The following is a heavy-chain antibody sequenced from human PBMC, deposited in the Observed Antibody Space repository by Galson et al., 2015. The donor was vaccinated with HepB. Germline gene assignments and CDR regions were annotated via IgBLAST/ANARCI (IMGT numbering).Heavy chain of an antibody. CDR2: ISSNGGST. CDR1: GFTFSSYA. D-gene: IGHD6-13*01. J-gene: IGHJ6*02. CDR3: VKGGGQQLAHNYYGMDV. Sequence: SLRLSCAASGFTFSSYAMHWVRQAPGKGLEYVSAISSNGGSTYYADSVKGRFTISRDNSKNTLYLQMSSLRAEDTAVYYCVKGGGQQLAHNYYGMDVWGQGTTVTVSS. V-gene: IGHV3-64D*06.